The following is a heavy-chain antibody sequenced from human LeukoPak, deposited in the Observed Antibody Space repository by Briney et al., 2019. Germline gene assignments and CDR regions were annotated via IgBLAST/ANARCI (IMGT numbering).Heavy chain of an antibody. CDR1: GFTFDDYA. J-gene: IGHJ4*02. CDR3: AKDQSAYSIVATH. CDR2: ISGDGGST. D-gene: IGHD5-12*01. V-gene: IGHV3-43*02. Sequence: PGGSLRLSCAASGFTFDDYAMHWVRQAPGKGLEWVSLISGDGGSTYYADSVKGRFTISRDNSKNSLYLQMNSLRTEDTALYHCAKDQSAYSIVATHWGQGTLVTVSS.